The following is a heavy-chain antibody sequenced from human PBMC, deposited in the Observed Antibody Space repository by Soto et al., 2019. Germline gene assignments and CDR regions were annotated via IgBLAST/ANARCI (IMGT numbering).Heavy chain of an antibody. Sequence: QVQLQESGPGLVKPSGTLSLTCDVFGASITSSNWWSWVRQSPGGGLEWIGGVFHGGSTNYNPSLKSRVTVSVDKYKNQFSLMLTCLTAADAAVYYCARDRRNFSVPFDTWGQGIRVTVSS. CDR2: VFHGGST. V-gene: IGHV4-4*02. D-gene: IGHD6-19*01. CDR3: ARDRRNFSVPFDT. CDR1: GASITSSNW. J-gene: IGHJ4*02.